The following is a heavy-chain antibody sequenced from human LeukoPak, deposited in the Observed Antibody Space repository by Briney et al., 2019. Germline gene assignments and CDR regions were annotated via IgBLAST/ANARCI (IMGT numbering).Heavy chain of an antibody. CDR1: GFTFTMFS. CDR3: ASLHRNPDYFDY. D-gene: IGHD1-14*01. V-gene: IGHV3-48*01. Sequence: QPGGSLRLSCAASGFTFTMFSMNWLRQAPGKGLEWIAFIRGRSDTTYYADSVQGRFTISRDNAEDSVYLQMNSLRVEDTAVYYCASLHRNPDYFDYWGQGTLVTVSS. J-gene: IGHJ4*02. CDR2: IRGRSDTT.